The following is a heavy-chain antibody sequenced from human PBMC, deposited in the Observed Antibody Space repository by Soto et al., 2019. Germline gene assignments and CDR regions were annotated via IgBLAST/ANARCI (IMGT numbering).Heavy chain of an antibody. CDR1: GFTFSSYA. D-gene: IGHD6-19*01. J-gene: IGHJ3*02. CDR3: AKPSDSSGWYLDAFDI. V-gene: IGHV3-23*01. CDR2: ISGSGGST. Sequence: GGSLRLSCAASGFTFSSYAMSWVRQAPGKGLEWVSAISGSGGSTYYADSVKGRFTISRDNSKNTLYLQMNSLRAEDTAVYYCAKPSDSSGWYLDAFDIWGQGTMVTVSS.